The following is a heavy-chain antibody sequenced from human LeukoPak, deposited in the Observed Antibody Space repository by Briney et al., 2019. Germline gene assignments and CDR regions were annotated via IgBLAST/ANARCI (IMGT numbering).Heavy chain of an antibody. J-gene: IGHJ3*02. Sequence: SETLSLTCTVSGGSISPSYWNWIRQPPGKGLEWIGYVYYTGSTRYNPSLKSRVTISVDTSKNQFSLQLNSVTPEDTAVYYCARLVGYCSSTSCYGDFDIWGQGTMVTVSS. D-gene: IGHD2-2*01. CDR2: VYYTGST. V-gene: IGHV4-59*12. CDR3: ARLVGYCSSTSCYGDFDI. CDR1: GGSISPSY.